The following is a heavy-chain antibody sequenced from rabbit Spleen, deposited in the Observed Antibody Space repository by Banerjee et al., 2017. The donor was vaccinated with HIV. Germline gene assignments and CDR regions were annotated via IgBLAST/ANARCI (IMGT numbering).Heavy chain of an antibody. D-gene: IGHD6-1*01. CDR1: GFSFSSGYY. J-gene: IGHJ4*01. CDR2: IIVGSSGST. CDR3: ARDAYDGHGAGGIDL. V-gene: IGHV1S40*01. Sequence: QSLEESGGDLVKPGASLTLTCTVSGFSFSSGYYMCWVRQAPGKGLEWIACIIVGSSGSTYYASWAKGRFTISKTSSTTVTLQMSSLTAADTATYFCARDAYDGHGAGGIDLWGPGTLVTVS.